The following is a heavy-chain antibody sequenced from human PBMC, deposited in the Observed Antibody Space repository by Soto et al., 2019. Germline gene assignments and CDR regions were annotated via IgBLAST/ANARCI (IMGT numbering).Heavy chain of an antibody. Sequence: GGSLRVSCAASGFTFSSYSMNWVRQAPGKGLEWVSSISSSSSYIYYADSVKGRFTISRDNAKNSLYLQMNSLRAEDTAVYYCERGHAPMWWLVLYYLDYWGQGTLVTVSS. D-gene: IGHD2-21*01. CDR2: ISSSSSYI. V-gene: IGHV3-21*01. CDR1: GFTFSSYS. CDR3: ERGHAPMWWLVLYYLDY. J-gene: IGHJ4*02.